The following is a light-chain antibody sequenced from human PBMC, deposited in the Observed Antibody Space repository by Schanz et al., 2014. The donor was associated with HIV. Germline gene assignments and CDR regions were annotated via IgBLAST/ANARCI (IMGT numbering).Light chain of an antibody. J-gene: IGLJ3*02. Sequence: QFALTQPPSASGSPGQSVTISCTGTSGDVGGYDYVSWYQQHPGKAPKLIISEVNKRPSGVPDRFSGSKSGNTASLTISGLQAEDEAEYFCTLSSTNTCVFGGGTKLTVL. CDR3: TLSSTNTCV. CDR2: EVN. CDR1: SGDVGGYDY. V-gene: IGLV2-8*01.